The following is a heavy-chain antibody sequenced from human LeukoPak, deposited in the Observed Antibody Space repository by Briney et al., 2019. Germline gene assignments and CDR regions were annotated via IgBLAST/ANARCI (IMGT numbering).Heavy chain of an antibody. J-gene: IGHJ5*02. CDR1: GYTFSSYG. V-gene: IGHV1-18*01. D-gene: IGHD3-9*01. CDR3: ARDPYVDILTGYYGANWFDP. CDR2: ISGYNDNT. Sequence: GASVKVSCKASGYTFSSYGISWVRQAPGQGLEWMGWISGYNDNTKYYAQKLQGRVTMTTDTSTSTAYMELRSLRSDDTAVYYCARDPYVDILTGYYGANWFDPWGQGTLVTVSS.